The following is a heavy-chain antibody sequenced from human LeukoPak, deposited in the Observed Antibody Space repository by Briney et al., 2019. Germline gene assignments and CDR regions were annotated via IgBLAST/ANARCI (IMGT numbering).Heavy chain of an antibody. V-gene: IGHV1-8*03. CDR1: GYTFTSFD. Sequence: ASVKVSCKASGYTFTSFDINWVRQATGQGLEWMGWMNPNSGDTAYAQNLQGRVTITRSTSLSTAYMELSSLRSEDTAVYYCARQQGVQYLNFDYWGQGALVTVSS. CDR3: ARQQGVQYLNFDY. J-gene: IGHJ4*02. D-gene: IGHD3-10*01. CDR2: MNPNSGDT.